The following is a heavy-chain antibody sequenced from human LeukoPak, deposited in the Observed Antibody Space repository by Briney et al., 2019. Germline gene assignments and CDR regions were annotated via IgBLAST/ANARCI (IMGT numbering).Heavy chain of an antibody. CDR1: GGSLSGSY. V-gene: IGHV4-34*01. Sequence: SETLSLTCAVYGGSLSGSYWSWTRQPPGKGLEWIGEINHSGSTNYNPSRKSRVTITVDTSKNQFSLKLSSVTAADTAVYYCARRGSWAFDIWGQGTMVAVSS. CDR3: ARRGSWAFDI. D-gene: IGHD3-10*01. J-gene: IGHJ3*02. CDR2: INHSGST.